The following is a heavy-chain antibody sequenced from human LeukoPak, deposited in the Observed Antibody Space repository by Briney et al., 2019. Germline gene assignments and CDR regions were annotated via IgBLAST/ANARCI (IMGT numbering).Heavy chain of an antibody. V-gene: IGHV3-21*01. D-gene: IGHD4-17*01. CDR3: ARDTASHDYGDYLFVGNWYFDL. J-gene: IGHJ2*01. CDR2: ISSTSSYI. Sequence: GGSLRLSCAPSGFNFSTYNMNWVRQAPGKGLEWVSSISSTSSYIYYADSVEGRFTLSRDNAKNSLSLQMNSLRAEDSAVYYCARDTASHDYGDYLFVGNWYFDLWGRGTQVGVSS. CDR1: GFNFSTYN.